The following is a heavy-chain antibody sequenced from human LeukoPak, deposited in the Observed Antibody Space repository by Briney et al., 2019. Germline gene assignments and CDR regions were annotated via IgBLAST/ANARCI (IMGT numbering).Heavy chain of an antibody. J-gene: IGHJ4*02. CDR1: GGSISSGGYS. CDR2: IYHSGST. Sequence: PSETLSLTCAVSGGSISSGGYSWRWIRQPPGKGLEWIGNIYHSGSTYYNPSLKSRVTISVDRSKNQFSLKLSSVTAADTAVYYCGRYSGSSFDYWGQGTLVTVSS. CDR3: GRYSGSSFDY. V-gene: IGHV4-30-2*01. D-gene: IGHD1-26*01.